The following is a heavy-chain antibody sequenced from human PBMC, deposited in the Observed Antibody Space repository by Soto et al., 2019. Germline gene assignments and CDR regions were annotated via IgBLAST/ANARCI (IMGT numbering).Heavy chain of an antibody. CDR3: AKDRLGGNFDY. CDR1: GFTFNNYA. Sequence: PGGSLRLSCAASGFTFNNYAMNWVRQAPGKGLEWVVTISGTGGSTYYADSVKGRFTISRDNSKNTLYLQMNSLRVEDTAVYYCAKDRLGGNFDYWGQGTQVTVSS. V-gene: IGHV3-23*01. CDR2: ISGTGGST. J-gene: IGHJ4*02.